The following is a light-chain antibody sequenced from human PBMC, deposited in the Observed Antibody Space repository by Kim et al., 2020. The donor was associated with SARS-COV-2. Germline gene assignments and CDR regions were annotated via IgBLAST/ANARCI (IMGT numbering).Light chain of an antibody. CDR3: MQALQTPYT. CDR2: LGS. Sequence: DIVMTQSPLSLPVTPGEPASISCRSSQSLLHSNGYNYLGWYLQKPGQSPQLLIYLGSDRASGVPDRFSGSGSGTDFTLIISRVEAEDVGVYYCMQALQTPYTFGQGTKLAI. CDR1: QSLLHSNGYNY. J-gene: IGKJ2*01. V-gene: IGKV2-28*01.